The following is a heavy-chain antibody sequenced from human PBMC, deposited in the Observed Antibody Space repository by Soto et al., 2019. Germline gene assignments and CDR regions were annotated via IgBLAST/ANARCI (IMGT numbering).Heavy chain of an antibody. CDR3: ARGGITIFGVVVEGYNGFDP. Sequence: VASVKVSCKASGYTFTSYDINWVRQATGQGLEWMGWMNPNSGNTGYAQKFQGRVTMTRNTSISTAYMELSSMRSEDTAVYYCARGGITIFGVVVEGYNGFDPWGQGTPVTVSS. J-gene: IGHJ5*02. CDR2: MNPNSGNT. V-gene: IGHV1-8*01. D-gene: IGHD3-3*01. CDR1: GYTFTSYD.